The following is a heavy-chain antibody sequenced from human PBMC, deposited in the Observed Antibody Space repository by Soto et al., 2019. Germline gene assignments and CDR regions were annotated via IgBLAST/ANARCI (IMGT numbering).Heavy chain of an antibody. CDR2: IYYRGTT. Sequence: LSLTSDVSNGSLNFYYFCWIRQPPGKELEWIGNIYYRGTTNYNPSLQGRVTMSIDTSKNQFSLMLTSVTAADTAVYYCTRVATAVPSWGRGVLVTVSS. D-gene: IGHD5-18*01. CDR1: NGSLNFYY. V-gene: IGHV4-59*12. J-gene: IGHJ5*02. CDR3: TRVATAVPS.